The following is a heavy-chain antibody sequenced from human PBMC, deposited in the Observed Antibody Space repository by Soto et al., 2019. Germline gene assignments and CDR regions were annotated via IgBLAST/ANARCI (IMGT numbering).Heavy chain of an antibody. D-gene: IGHD1-26*01. J-gene: IGHJ4*02. CDR1: GFTFSSYA. CDR3: AKGGVGATRFFDY. V-gene: IGHV3-23*01. Sequence: EVQLLESGGGLVQPGGSLRLSCAASGFTFSSYAMSWVRQAPGKGREWVSAISGSGGSTYYADSVKGRFTISRDNSKNTLYLQMNSLRAEDTAVYYCAKGGVGATRFFDYWGQGTLVTVSS. CDR2: ISGSGGST.